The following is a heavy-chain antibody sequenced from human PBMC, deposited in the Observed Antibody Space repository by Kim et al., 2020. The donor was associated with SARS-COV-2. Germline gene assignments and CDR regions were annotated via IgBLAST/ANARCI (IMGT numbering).Heavy chain of an antibody. CDR3: ARVAHSRYYYGMDV. V-gene: IGHV7-4-1*02. CDR2: INTNTGNP. J-gene: IGHJ6*02. Sequence: ASVKVSCKASGYTFTSYAMNWVRQAPGQGLEWMGWINTNTGNPTYAQGFTGRFVFSLDTSVSTAYLQISSLKAEDTAVYYCARVAHSRYYYGMDVWGQGTTVTVSS. CDR1: GYTFTSYA. D-gene: IGHD6-13*01.